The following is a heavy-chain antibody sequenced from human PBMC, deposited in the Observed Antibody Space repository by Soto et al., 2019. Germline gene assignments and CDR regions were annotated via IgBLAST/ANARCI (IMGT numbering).Heavy chain of an antibody. D-gene: IGHD6-19*01. Sequence: QVQLVESGGGVVQPGRSLRLSCAASGFTFSSYGMHWVRQAPGTGLEWVAVISYDGSNKYYADSVKGRFTISRDNSKNTLYLQRNSLRAEDTAGYYCAKVGDSSGGYEVDDAVDIWGQGTMVTVAS. V-gene: IGHV3-30*18. CDR2: ISYDGSNK. J-gene: IGHJ3*02. CDR3: AKVGDSSGGYEVDDAVDI. CDR1: GFTFSSYG.